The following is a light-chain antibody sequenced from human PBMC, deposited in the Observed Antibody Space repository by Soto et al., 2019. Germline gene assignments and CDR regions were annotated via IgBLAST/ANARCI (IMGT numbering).Light chain of an antibody. J-gene: IGLJ1*01. Sequence: QSARTQPPSVSGAPGQRVTISCTGSSSNIGAGYDVHWYQQLPGTAPKLLIYGNSNRPSGVPDRFSGSKSGTSASLAITGLQAEYEADYYCQSYDSSLSGYVFGTGTKVTVL. V-gene: IGLV1-40*01. CDR2: GNS. CDR1: SSNIGAGYD. CDR3: QSYDSSLSGYV.